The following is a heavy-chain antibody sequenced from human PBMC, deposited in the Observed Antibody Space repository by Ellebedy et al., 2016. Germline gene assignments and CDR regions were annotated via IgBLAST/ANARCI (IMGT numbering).Heavy chain of an antibody. CDR3: ARHYCSSTSCYSPYWYFDL. Sequence: ASVKVSCKASGYTFTSYAMHWVRQAPGQRLEWMGWINAGNGNTKYSQKFQGRVTITRDTSASTAYMELSSLRSEDTAVYYCARHYCSSTSCYSPYWYFDLWGRGTLVTVSS. CDR2: INAGNGNT. J-gene: IGHJ2*01. CDR1: GYTFTSYA. V-gene: IGHV1-3*01. D-gene: IGHD2-2*01.